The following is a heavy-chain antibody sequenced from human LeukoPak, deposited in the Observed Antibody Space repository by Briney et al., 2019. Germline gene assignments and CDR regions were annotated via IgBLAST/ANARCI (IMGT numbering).Heavy chain of an antibody. CDR1: GGTFSSYT. D-gene: IGHD2-2*01. CDR2: IIPILGIA. V-gene: IGHV1-69*02. CDR3: SVVPAATSAGYYFDY. J-gene: IGHJ4*02. Sequence: VKVSCKASGGTFSSYTISWVRPPPGQGLQWMGRIIPILGIANYAQKFQGRVTITADKSTSTAYMELSSLRSEDTAVYYCSVVPAATSAGYYFDYWGQGTLVTVSS.